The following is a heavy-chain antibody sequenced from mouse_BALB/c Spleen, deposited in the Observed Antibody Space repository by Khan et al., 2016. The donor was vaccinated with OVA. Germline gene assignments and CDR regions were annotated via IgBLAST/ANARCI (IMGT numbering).Heavy chain of an antibody. CDR1: GLSLINYG. V-gene: IGHV2-3*01. CDR3: GSMYCVLAWFAY. CDR2: MWGDGTT. J-gene: IGHJ3*01. Sequence: QVQLKQSGPGLVAPSQSLSITCTVSGLSLINYGVSWIRQPPGKGLEWLGVMWGDGTTNYHSTLKPRLSINKDTSKSQVFLQLTSLKPDDTATYVCGSMYCVLAWFAYWGQGTLVTVSA.